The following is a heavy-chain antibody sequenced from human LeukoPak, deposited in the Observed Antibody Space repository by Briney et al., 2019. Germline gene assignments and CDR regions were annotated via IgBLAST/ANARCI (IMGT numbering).Heavy chain of an antibody. D-gene: IGHD1-26*01. CDR2: IKQDGSEK. CDR3: AREGGGSYYGTFDS. V-gene: IGHV3-7*01. Sequence: GGSLRLSCAASGFTLIRYWMTGVRQAPGKGLEGVANIKQDGSEKYYVDSVKGRFTISRDNAKNSLYLQMNSLRAEATAVYFCAREGGGSYYGTFDSWGQGTLVTVSS. CDR1: GFTLIRYW. J-gene: IGHJ4*02.